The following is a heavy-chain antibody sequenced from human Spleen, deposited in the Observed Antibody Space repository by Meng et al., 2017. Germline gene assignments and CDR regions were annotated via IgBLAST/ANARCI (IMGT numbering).Heavy chain of an antibody. Sequence: QVQLWQSGAEVKKPGSSLKVSCKASGYTFTSYYMHWVRQAPGQGLEWMGIINPSGGSTSYAQKFQGRVTMTRDTSTSTVYMELSSLRSEDTAVYYCARSYYDSSGYYYSGLDYWGQGTLVTVSS. J-gene: IGHJ4*02. CDR1: GYTFTSYY. D-gene: IGHD3-22*01. V-gene: IGHV1-46*01. CDR2: INPSGGST. CDR3: ARSYYDSSGYYYSGLDY.